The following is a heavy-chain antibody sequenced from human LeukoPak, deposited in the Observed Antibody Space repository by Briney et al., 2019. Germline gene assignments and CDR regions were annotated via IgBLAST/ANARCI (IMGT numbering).Heavy chain of an antibody. CDR3: AREYCSGTSCYGYFDY. CDR1: GFTFSSYW. V-gene: IGHV3-7*01. CDR2: IKQDGSQM. Sequence: PGGSLRLSCATSGFTFSSYWMSWVRRAPGKGLEWVANIKQDGSQMFYVDSVKGRFTISRDTAKNSLSLRMNSLRAEDTAVYYCAREYCSGTSCYGYFDYWGQGTLVTVSS. J-gene: IGHJ4*02. D-gene: IGHD2-2*01.